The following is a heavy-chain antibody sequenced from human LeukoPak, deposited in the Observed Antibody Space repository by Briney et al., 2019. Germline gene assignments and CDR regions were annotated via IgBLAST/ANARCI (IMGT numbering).Heavy chain of an antibody. CDR1: GFTFSSDS. J-gene: IGHJ4*02. Sequence: GGSLRLSCAASGFTFSSDSMNWVRQAPGQGLEWVSSISSSSYIYYADSVKGRFTISRDNAKNSLYLQMNSLRAEDTAVYYCARSCSSTSCSDYWGQGTLVTVSS. V-gene: IGHV3-21*01. CDR3: ARSCSSTSCSDY. CDR2: ISSSSYI. D-gene: IGHD2-2*01.